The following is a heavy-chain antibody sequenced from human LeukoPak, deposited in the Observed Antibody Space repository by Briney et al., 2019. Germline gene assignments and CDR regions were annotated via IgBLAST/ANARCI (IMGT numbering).Heavy chain of an antibody. D-gene: IGHD6-19*01. CDR2: ISGSAYST. J-gene: IGHJ4*02. CDR1: GFTFSSYA. CDR3: AKETVAAPPIDY. V-gene: IGHV3-23*01. Sequence: GGSLRLSCAASGFTFSSYAMSWVRQAPGKGLEWVSAISGSAYSTYYAASVKGRFTISRDNSKNTLYLQMNSLRDEDTAVYYCAKETVAAPPIDYWGQGTLVTVSS.